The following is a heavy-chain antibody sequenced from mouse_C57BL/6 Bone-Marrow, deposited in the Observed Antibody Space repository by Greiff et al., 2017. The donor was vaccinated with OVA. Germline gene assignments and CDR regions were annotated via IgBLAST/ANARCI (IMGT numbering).Heavy chain of an antibody. CDR2: IDPSDSET. D-gene: IGHD4-1*01. J-gene: IGHJ1*03. Sequence: QVQLQQSGAELVRPGSSVKLSCKASGYTFTSYWMHWVKQRPIQGLEWIGNIDPSDSETHYNQKFKDKATLTVDKSSSTAYMQLSSLTSADSAVDYCASGTGGFYWYFDVWGTGTTVTVSS. V-gene: IGHV1-52*01. CDR1: GYTFTSYW. CDR3: ASGTGGFYWYFDV.